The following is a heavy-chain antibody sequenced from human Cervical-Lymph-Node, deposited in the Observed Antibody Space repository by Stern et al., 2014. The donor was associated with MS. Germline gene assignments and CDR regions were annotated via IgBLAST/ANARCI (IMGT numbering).Heavy chain of an antibody. CDR3: ARDGGGVDI. CDR2: IIPSIGIA. CDR1: GGTFSSYA. J-gene: IGHJ3*02. V-gene: IGHV1-69*17. D-gene: IGHD2-8*01. Sequence: QEQLVQSGAEVKKPGSSVKVSCKASGGTFSSYAIRCVRQGPGQGLEWVGGIIPSIGIANHAQKFQGRVTITADKSTNTGYMELSSLRSEDTALYYCARDGGGVDIWGQGTMVSVSS.